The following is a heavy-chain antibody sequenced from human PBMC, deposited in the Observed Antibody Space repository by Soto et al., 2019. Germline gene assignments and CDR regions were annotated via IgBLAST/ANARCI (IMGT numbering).Heavy chain of an antibody. CDR2: FDPEDGET. J-gene: IGHJ3*02. CDR3: ATNLRQWSYGGAFDI. V-gene: IGHV1-24*01. CDR1: GYTLTELS. Sequence: ASVKVSCKVSGYTLTELSMHWVRQAPGKGLDLMGGFDPEDGETIYAQKFQGRVTMTEDIFTDTAYMELSSLRSEDTAVYYCATNLRQWSYGGAFDIWGQGTMVTVSS. D-gene: IGHD2-8*01.